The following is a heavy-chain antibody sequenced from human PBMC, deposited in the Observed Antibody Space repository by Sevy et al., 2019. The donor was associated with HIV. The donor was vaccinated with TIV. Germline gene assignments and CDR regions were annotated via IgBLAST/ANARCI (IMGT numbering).Heavy chain of an antibody. V-gene: IGHV5-51*01. CDR1: GYSFTSYW. Sequence: GESLKISCKGSGYSFTSYWIGWVRQMSGKGLEWMGIIYPGDSDTRASPSFQGQVTISADKSISTAYLQWSSLKASDTAMYYCARHLDYSDSSGNRIIRKEENAWGQGTLVTVSS. CDR2: IYPGDSDT. J-gene: IGHJ5*02. D-gene: IGHD3-22*01. CDR3: ARHLDYSDSSGNRIIRKEENA.